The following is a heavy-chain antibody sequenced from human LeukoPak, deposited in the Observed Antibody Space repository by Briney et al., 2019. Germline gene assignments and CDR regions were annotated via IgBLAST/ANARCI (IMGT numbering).Heavy chain of an antibody. D-gene: IGHD6-13*01. J-gene: IGHJ4*02. CDR2: ISANGGST. CDR1: GLTFSSYA. V-gene: IGHV3-23*01. Sequence: GGSLRLSCAASGLTFSSYAMSWVRQAPGMGLEWVSGISANGGSTYYADSVKGRFSISRDNSKKTLYLQMNSLRADDTAIYYCAKGPASTWYKSYFDCWGQGTLVTVSS. CDR3: AKGPASTWYKSYFDC.